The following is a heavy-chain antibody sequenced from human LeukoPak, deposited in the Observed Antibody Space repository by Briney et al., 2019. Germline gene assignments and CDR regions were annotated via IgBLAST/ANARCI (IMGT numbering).Heavy chain of an antibody. V-gene: IGHV3-21*01. CDR1: GFTFSSYS. Sequence: GGSLRPSCAASGFTFSSYSMNWVRQAPGKGLEWVSSISSSSSYIYYADSVKGRFTISRDNAKNSLYLQMNSLRAEDTAVYYCASYDDGSYWGQGTLVTVSS. J-gene: IGHJ4*02. CDR3: ASYDDGSY. D-gene: IGHD3-22*01. CDR2: ISSSSSYI.